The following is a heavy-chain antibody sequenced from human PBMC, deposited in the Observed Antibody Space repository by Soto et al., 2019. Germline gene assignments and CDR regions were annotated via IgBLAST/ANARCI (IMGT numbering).Heavy chain of an antibody. V-gene: IGHV4-39*01. CDR2: IYYSGST. Sequence: SETLSLTCTVSGGSISSSSYYWGWIRQPPGKGLEWIGSIYYSGSTYYNPSLKSRVTISVDTSKNQFSLKLSSVTAADTAVYYCARGQREYFDWLLYYFDYWGQGTLVTVSS. D-gene: IGHD3-9*01. CDR3: ARGQREYFDWLLYYFDY. J-gene: IGHJ4*02. CDR1: GGSISSSSYY.